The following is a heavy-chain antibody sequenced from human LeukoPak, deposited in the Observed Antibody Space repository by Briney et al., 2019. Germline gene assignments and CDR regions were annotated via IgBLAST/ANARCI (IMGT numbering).Heavy chain of an antibody. CDR1: GYTFTIYY. V-gene: IGHV1-46*01. CDR2: INPSGGST. J-gene: IGHJ4*02. D-gene: IGHD6-13*01. Sequence: ASVKVSFKASGYTFTIYYMHWVRQAPGQGVEWMGIINPSGGSTSYAQKFQGRVTMPRDTSTSTVYMELSSLRSEDTAVYYCARASVRYSSPADVGGDFDYWGQGTLVTVSS. CDR3: ARASVRYSSPADVGGDFDY.